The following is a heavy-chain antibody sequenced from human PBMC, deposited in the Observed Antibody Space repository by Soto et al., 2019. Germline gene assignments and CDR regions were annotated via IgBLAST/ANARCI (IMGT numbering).Heavy chain of an antibody. J-gene: IGHJ6*02. D-gene: IGHD6-19*01. CDR1: GGSISSSNW. CDR2: IYHSGST. CDR3: ARFSGSYYYAMDV. V-gene: IGHV4-4*01. Sequence: SETRSLTCAVSGGSISSSNWWSWVRQPPGKGLEWIGEIYHSGSTNYKPSLKSRVTISVDKSKNQFSLQLKSVTAADTALYCCARFSGSYYYAMDVWGQGSTVTVSS.